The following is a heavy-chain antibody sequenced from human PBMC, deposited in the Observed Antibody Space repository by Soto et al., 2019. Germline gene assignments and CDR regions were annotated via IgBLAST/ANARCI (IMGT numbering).Heavy chain of an antibody. CDR2: IKSKTDGGTT. CDR1: GFTFTNAW. CDR3: TTARGTYGAEYFQH. V-gene: IGHV3-15*01. J-gene: IGHJ1*01. Sequence: LRVSCAASGFTFTNAWMSWVRQAPGKGLEWVGRIKSKTDGGTTDYAAPVKGRFTISRDDSKNTLYLQMNSLKTEDTAVYYCTTARGTYGAEYFQHWGQGTLVTVSS. D-gene: IGHD4-17*01.